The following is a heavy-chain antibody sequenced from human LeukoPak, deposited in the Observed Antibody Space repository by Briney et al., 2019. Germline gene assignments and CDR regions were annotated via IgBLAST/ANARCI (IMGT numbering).Heavy chain of an antibody. CDR2: IYTSGST. J-gene: IGHJ4*02. V-gene: IGHV4-4*07. CDR3: ARVSKLGYCTNGVCYTPYYFDY. D-gene: IGHD2-8*01. Sequence: SETLSLTCTVSGGSISSYYWSWIRQPAGKGLEWIGRIYTSGSTNYYPSLKSRVTMSVDTSKNQFSLKLSSVTAADTAVYYCARVSKLGYCTNGVCYTPYYFDYWGQGTLVTVSS. CDR1: GGSISSYY.